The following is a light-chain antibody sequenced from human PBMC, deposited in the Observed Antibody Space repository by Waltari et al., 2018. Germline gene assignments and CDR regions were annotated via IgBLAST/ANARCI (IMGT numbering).Light chain of an antibody. CDR2: YDH. V-gene: IGLV1-36*01. CDR1: SSNIGNNA. Sequence: QSVLTQPPSVSEAPRQRVTISCSGSSSNIGNNAVNWYQQLPGKAPKLLLYYDHLLPPGVSDRFSGSKSGTSASLAISGLQSEDEADYYCAAWDDSLNGLYVFGTGTKVTVL. CDR3: AAWDDSLNGLYV. J-gene: IGLJ1*01.